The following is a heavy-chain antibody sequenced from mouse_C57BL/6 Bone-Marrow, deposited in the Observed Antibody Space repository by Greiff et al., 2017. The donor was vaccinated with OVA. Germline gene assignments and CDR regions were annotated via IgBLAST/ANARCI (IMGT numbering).Heavy chain of an antibody. CDR2: INPNNGGT. CDR3: ARVPTVVATGDFDY. Sequence: VQLQQSGPELVKPGASVKMSCKASGYTFTDYNMHWVKQSHGKSLEWIGYINPNNGGTSYNQKFKGKATLTVNKSSSTAYMEIRMLTSEDSAVYYCARVPTVVATGDFDYWGQGTTLTVSS. V-gene: IGHV1-22*01. CDR1: GYTFTDYN. D-gene: IGHD1-1*01. J-gene: IGHJ2*01.